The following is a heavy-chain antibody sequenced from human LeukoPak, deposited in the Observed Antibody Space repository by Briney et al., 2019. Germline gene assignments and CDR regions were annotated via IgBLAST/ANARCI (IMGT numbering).Heavy chain of an antibody. V-gene: IGHV2-5*02. CDR3: AHRSKRDSADYYLDAFDG. CDR2: IYWDGDD. D-gene: IGHD3-22*01. J-gene: IGHJ3*01. Sequence: SGPTLVKPTQTLTLTCTFSGFSLSTSGVGVGWIRQAPGKALEWLALIYWDGDDRYSPSLKSRLTITKDTSKNQVVLTMTNRDPVDTATYFCAHRSKRDSADYYLDAFDGWGQGTLVTVSS. CDR1: GFSLSTSGVG.